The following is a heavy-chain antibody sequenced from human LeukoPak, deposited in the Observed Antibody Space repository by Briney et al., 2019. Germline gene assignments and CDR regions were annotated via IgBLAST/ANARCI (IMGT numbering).Heavy chain of an antibody. CDR1: GFTFSNAW. J-gene: IGHJ4*02. Sequence: GGSLRLSCAASGFTFSNAWMSWVRQAPGKGLEWVGRIKSKTDGGTTDYAAPVKGIFTISRDDSKNTLYLQMNSLKTEDTAVYYCTTDGYYYDSSGYQNGDWGQGTLVTVSS. D-gene: IGHD3-22*01. CDR2: IKSKTDGGTT. V-gene: IGHV3-15*01. CDR3: TTDGYYYDSSGYQNGD.